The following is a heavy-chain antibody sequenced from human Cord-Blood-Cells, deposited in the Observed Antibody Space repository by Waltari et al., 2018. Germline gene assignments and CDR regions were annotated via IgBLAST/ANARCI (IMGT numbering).Heavy chain of an antibody. Sequence: EVQLVQSGAEVKKPGESLKISCKGSGYSFTSYWIGWVRQMPGKGLEWMGIIYPGDSDTESSPSFQGQVTISADKSISTAYLQWSSLKASDTAMYYCASSSRPRYGSGSYLTPYYYYGMDVWGQGTTVTVSS. CDR3: ASSSRPRYGSGSYLTPYYYYGMDV. CDR1: GYSFTSYW. CDR2: IYPGDSDT. V-gene: IGHV5-51*01. D-gene: IGHD3-10*01. J-gene: IGHJ6*02.